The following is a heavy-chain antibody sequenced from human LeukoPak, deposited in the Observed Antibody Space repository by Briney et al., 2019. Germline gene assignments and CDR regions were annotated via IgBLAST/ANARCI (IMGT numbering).Heavy chain of an antibody. CDR2: INHSGST. Sequence: SETLSLTCAVYGGSFSGYYWSWIRQPPGKGPEWIGEINHSGSTNYNPSLKSRVTISVDTSKNQFSLKLSSVTAADTAVYYCARDHAAYSYGYFDYWGQGTLVTVSS. CDR3: ARDHAAYSYGYFDY. J-gene: IGHJ4*02. D-gene: IGHD5-18*01. V-gene: IGHV4-34*01. CDR1: GGSFSGYY.